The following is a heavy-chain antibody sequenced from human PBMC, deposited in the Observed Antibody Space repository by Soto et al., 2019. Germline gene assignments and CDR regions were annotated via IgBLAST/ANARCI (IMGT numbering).Heavy chain of an antibody. D-gene: IGHD1-20*01. CDR2: IKPDGSEQ. J-gene: IGHJ6*02. CDR3: ARGNWNYYYGFDV. CDR1: EFTFDKYC. Sequence: PVGSLRLSCAASEFTFDKYCMTWVRQAPGKGPEWVANIKPDGSEQYYVDSVKGRFTISRDNANNSLYLQMNSLRAEDTAVYFCARGNWNYYYGFDVWGQGTTVTVSS. V-gene: IGHV3-7*01.